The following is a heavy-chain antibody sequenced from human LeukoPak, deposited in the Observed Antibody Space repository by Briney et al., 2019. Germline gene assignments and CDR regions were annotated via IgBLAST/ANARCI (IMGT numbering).Heavy chain of an antibody. CDR3: ARHVTGSYPCYFDY. Sequence: PSETLSLTCTVSGGSISSYYWSWIRQPPGKGLEWIGYIYYSGSTNYNPSLKSRVTISVDTSKNQFSLKLSSVTAADTAVYYCARHVTGSYPCYFDYWGQGTLVTVSS. D-gene: IGHD1-26*01. CDR2: IYYSGST. CDR1: GGSISSYY. V-gene: IGHV4-59*08. J-gene: IGHJ4*02.